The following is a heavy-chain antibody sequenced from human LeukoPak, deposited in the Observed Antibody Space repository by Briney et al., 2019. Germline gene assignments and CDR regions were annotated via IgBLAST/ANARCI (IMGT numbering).Heavy chain of an antibody. V-gene: IGHV3-23*01. CDR1: RFTFSTYA. Sequence: GGSLRLSCAASRFTFSTYAMTWVRQPPGKGLEWVSAMSGSGASIYYADSVKGRFTISRDNSKSTLYLQMNSLRAEDTAVYYCAKDRGDSPMSLPDYWGQGTLVTVSS. CDR3: AKDRGDSPMSLPDY. D-gene: IGHD3-10*01. J-gene: IGHJ4*02. CDR2: MSGSGASI.